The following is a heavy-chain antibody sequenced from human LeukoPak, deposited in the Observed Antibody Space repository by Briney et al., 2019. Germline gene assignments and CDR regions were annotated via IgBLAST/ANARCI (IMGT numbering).Heavy chain of an antibody. CDR2: INPNSGGT. J-gene: IGHJ4*02. CDR1: GYSFTAYY. D-gene: IGHD2/OR15-2a*01. CDR3: ANQNVISALLFDN. V-gene: IGHV1-2*02. Sequence: ASVKVSCKASGYSFTAYYIYWVRQAPGQGLEWMGWINPNSGGTNYAQNLQGRVTMTRDTSISTAYMELSGLRSDDTAVYYCANQNVISALLFDNWRQGTMVTVSS.